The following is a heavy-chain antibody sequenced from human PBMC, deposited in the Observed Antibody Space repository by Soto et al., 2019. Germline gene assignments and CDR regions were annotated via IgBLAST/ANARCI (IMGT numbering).Heavy chain of an antibody. CDR2: IKQDGSEK. Sequence: GGSLRLSCAASGFTFSSYWMTWVRQAPGKGLEWVANIKQDGSEKYYVDSVKGRFTISRDNAKNSLYLQMNSLRAEDTAVYYCASGYYDYVWGSYRYWGQGTLVTVSS. J-gene: IGHJ4*02. CDR3: ASGYYDYVWGSYRY. V-gene: IGHV3-7*01. D-gene: IGHD3-16*02. CDR1: GFTFSSYW.